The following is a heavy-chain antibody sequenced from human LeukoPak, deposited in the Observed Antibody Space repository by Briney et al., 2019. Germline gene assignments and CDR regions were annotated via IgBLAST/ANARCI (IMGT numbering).Heavy chain of an antibody. D-gene: IGHD6-19*01. J-gene: IGHJ4*02. CDR2: ISGSGGST. CDR1: GFTFSSYA. V-gene: IGHV3-23*01. Sequence: GGSLRLSCAASGFTFSSYAMSWVRQAPGKGLEWVSAISGSGGSTYYADSVKGRFTIPRDHSKNTLYLQMNSLRAEDTAVYYCAKEGYSSGWNYFDYWGQGTLVTVSS. CDR3: AKEGYSSGWNYFDY.